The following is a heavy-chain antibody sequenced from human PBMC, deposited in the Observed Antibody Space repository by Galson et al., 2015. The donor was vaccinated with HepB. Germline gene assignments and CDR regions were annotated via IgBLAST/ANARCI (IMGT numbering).Heavy chain of an antibody. CDR2: IYYSGST. J-gene: IGHJ6*02. Sequence: LSLTCTVSGGSISSYYWSWIRQPPGKGLEWIGYIYYSGSTNYNPSLKSRVTISVDTSKNQFSLKLSSVTAADTAVYYCARGGDSSGYYYKWDYYYGMDVWGQGTTVTVSS. V-gene: IGHV4-59*01. CDR1: GGSISSYY. D-gene: IGHD3-22*01. CDR3: ARGGDSSGYYYKWDYYYGMDV.